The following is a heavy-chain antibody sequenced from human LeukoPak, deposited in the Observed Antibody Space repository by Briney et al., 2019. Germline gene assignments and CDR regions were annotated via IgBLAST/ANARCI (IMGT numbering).Heavy chain of an antibody. V-gene: IGHV3-33*08. CDR2: IWYDGSNK. J-gene: IGHJ5*02. CDR3: ARAGSSSELDL. D-gene: IGHD6-6*01. Sequence: PGGSLRLSCSASGFTSGSYWMSWVRQAPGKGLEWVAVIWYDGSNKYYADAVKGRFTISRDISRNTLYLQMNSLRSEDTAVYYCARAGSSSELDLWGQGTLVTVSS. CDR1: GFTSGSYW.